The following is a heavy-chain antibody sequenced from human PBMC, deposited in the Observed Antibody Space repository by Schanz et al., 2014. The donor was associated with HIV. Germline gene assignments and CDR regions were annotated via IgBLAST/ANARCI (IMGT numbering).Heavy chain of an antibody. Sequence: VQLVESGGGLVKPGGSLRLACAASGFTFSXXXXXWVRQAPGKGLEWVAVISYDGSNKYYADSVKGRFTISRDNSKNTLYLQMNSLRAEDTAVYYCAKDQGYDFWSGYYNYYNMDVWGQGTTVTVSS. J-gene: IGHJ6*02. V-gene: IGHV3-30*18. D-gene: IGHD3-3*01. CDR1: GFTFSXXX. CDR2: ISYDGSNK. CDR3: AKDQGYDFWSGYYNYYNMDV.